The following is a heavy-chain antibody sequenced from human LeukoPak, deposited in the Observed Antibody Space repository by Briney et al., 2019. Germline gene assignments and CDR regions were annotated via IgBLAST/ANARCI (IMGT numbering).Heavy chain of an antibody. V-gene: IGHV1-69*04. CDR1: GGTFSSYA. CDR3: ARDPGHFSGSWLDY. CDR2: TIPILGIA. Sequence: SVKVSCKASGGTFSSYAISWVRQAPGQGLEWMGRTIPILGIANYAQKFQGRVTITADKSTSTAYMELSSLRSEDTAVYYCARDPGHFSGSWLDYWGQGTLVTVSS. D-gene: IGHD1-26*01. J-gene: IGHJ4*02.